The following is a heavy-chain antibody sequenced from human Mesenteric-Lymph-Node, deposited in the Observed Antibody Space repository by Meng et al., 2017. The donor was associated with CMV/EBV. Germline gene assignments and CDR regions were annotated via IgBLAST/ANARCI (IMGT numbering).Heavy chain of an antibody. V-gene: IGHV3-23*05. J-gene: IGHJ4*02. CDR3: ARYYDFWGGSSNVYYFDY. D-gene: IGHD3-3*01. CDR2: VQGTNTDT. CDR1: FCRYA. Sequence: FCRYAMSWVRQAPGKGPEWVSTVQGTNTDTSYADRVKGRFTISRDNSRSTLFLQMTNLRAEDTATYFCARYYDFWGGSSNVYYFDYWGQGVLVTVSS.